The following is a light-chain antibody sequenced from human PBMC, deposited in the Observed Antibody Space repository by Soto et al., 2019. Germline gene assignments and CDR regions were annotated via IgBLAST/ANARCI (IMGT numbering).Light chain of an antibody. CDR1: QSVSSN. Sequence: EIVMTQSRATLSVSPGERATLSCMASQSVSSNLAWYQQKPCQAPRLLIYGASTRATGIPARFSGSGSGTEFTLTISSLQSEDFAVYYCQQYNNWHPITFGQGTRLEIK. V-gene: IGKV3D-15*01. CDR2: GAS. J-gene: IGKJ5*01. CDR3: QQYNNWHPIT.